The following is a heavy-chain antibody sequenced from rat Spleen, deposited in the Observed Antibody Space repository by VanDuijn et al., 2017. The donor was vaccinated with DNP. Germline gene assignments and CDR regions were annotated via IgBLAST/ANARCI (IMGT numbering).Heavy chain of an antibody. CDR3: ARGVYYYSATYWYFDF. Sequence: EVQLVESGGGLVQPGRSLKLSCAASGFTFSGYYMACVRPAPTKGLVWVASISSEGRSTDYGDSVKGRFNISRDNAKSTLYLQMNSLRSEDTDTYYCARGVYYYSATYWYFDFWGPGTMVSVSS. CDR2: ISSEGRST. D-gene: IGHD1-1*01. CDR1: GFTFSGYY. J-gene: IGHJ1*01. V-gene: IGHV5-22*01.